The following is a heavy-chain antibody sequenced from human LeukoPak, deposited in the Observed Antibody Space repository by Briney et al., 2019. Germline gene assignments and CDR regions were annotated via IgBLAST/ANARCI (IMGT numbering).Heavy chain of an antibody. CDR2: IIPIFGTA. V-gene: IGHV1-69*06. Sequence: SVKVSCKASGGTFSSYAISWVRQAPGQGLEWMGGIIPIFGTANYVQKFQGRVTITADKSTSTAYMELSSLRSEDTAVYYCARDRNQLLRAFDIWGQGTMVTVSS. D-gene: IGHD3-22*01. J-gene: IGHJ3*02. CDR3: ARDRNQLLRAFDI. CDR1: GGTFSSYA.